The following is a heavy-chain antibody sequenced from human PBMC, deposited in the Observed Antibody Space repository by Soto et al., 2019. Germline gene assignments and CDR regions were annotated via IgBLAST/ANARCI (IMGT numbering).Heavy chain of an antibody. D-gene: IGHD3-3*01. CDR3: AKWSDAPFRGFDI. CDR1: GASVTDHY. CDR2: THYTGHS. J-gene: IGHJ3*02. Sequence: QVQLQESGPGLVRYSETLSLTCTVSGASVTDHYWNWIRQPPGKELEWLGFTHYTGHSLYNPSLKSRLTLSVDTSTNQFSLKLTSVTAADTAFYSCAKWSDAPFRGFDIWGQGTKVTVSS. V-gene: IGHV4-59*02.